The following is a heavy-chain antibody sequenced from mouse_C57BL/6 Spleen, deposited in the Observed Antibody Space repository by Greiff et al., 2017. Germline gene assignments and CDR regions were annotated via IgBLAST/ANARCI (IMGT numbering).Heavy chain of an antibody. V-gene: IGHV1-15*01. Sequence: VKLQESGAELVRPGASVTLSCKASGYTFTDYEMHWVKQTPVHGLEWIGAIDPETGGTAYNQKFKGKAILTADKSSSTAYMELRSLTSEDSAVYYCTRDTTVSYFDYWGQGTTLTVSS. J-gene: IGHJ2*01. CDR1: GYTFTDYE. D-gene: IGHD1-1*01. CDR2: IDPETGGT. CDR3: TRDTTVSYFDY.